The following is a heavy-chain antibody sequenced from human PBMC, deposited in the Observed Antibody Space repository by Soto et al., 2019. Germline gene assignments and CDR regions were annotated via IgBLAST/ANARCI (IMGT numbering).Heavy chain of an antibody. J-gene: IGHJ5*02. D-gene: IGHD6-13*01. V-gene: IGHV1-18*01. CDR2: ISAYNGNT. CDR1: GYTFTSYG. Sequence: GASVKVSCKASGYTFTSYGISWVRQAPGQGLEWMGWISAYNGNTNYAQKLQGRVTMTTDTSTSTAYMELRSLRSDDTAVYYCARVEYWGAAGYWFDPWGQGTLVTVSS. CDR3: ARVEYWGAAGYWFDP.